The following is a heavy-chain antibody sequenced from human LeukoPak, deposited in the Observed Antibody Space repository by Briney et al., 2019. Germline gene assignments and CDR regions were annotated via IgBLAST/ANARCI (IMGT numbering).Heavy chain of an antibody. CDR3: ARERISSSWPFSVPVGIDY. D-gene: IGHD6-13*01. CDR1: GGSFSGYY. Sequence: PSETLSLTCAVYGGSFSGYYWSWIRQPPGKGLEWIGEINHSGSTNYNPFLKSRVTISVDTSKNQFSLKLSSVTAADTAVYYCARERISSSWPFSVPVGIDYWGQGTLVAVSS. V-gene: IGHV4-34*01. J-gene: IGHJ4*02. CDR2: INHSGST.